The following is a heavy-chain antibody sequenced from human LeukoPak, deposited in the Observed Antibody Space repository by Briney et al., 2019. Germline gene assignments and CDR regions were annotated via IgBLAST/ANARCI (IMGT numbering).Heavy chain of an antibody. CDR1: GDSVRSYY. CDR3: ASHGSSGHDPLT. V-gene: IGHV4-59*08. J-gene: IGHJ4*01. Sequence: SETLSLTCTVSGDSVRSYYWNWIRRPPGKGLEWIGYIYYTGSTSYNPSLKSRVTISLDTSKSQFSLRLTSVTAADTAVYYCASHGSSGHDPLTWGQGTLVTVSS. CDR2: IYYTGST. D-gene: IGHD5-12*01.